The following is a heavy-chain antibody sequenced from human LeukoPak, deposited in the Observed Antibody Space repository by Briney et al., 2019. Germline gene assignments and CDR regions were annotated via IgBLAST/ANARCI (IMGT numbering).Heavy chain of an antibody. Sequence: ASVKVSCKASGYTLTSYDINWVRQATGQGLEWMGWMNPNSGNTSYAQKFQGRVTMTRDTSISTASMELSRLGSEDTAVYYWARVESMVRPSGSGKMDVLGQGPGITVSS. CDR3: ARVESMVRPSGSGKMDV. CDR1: GYTLTSYD. CDR2: MNPNSGNT. V-gene: IGHV1-8*02. J-gene: IGHJ6*02. D-gene: IGHD1-14*01.